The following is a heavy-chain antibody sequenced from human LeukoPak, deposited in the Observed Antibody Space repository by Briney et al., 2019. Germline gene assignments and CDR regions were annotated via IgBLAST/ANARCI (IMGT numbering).Heavy chain of an antibody. V-gene: IGHV1-69*13. CDR2: IIPIFGTA. D-gene: IGHD3-22*01. J-gene: IGHJ4*02. CDR1: GGTFSSYA. CDR3: ARDYYDSSGYYYFDY. Sequence: SVKVSCKASGGTFSSYAISWVRQAPGQGLEWMGGIIPIFGTANYAQKFQGRVTITADESTSTAYMELSSLRSEDTAVYYCARDYYDSSGYYYFDYWGQGTLVTVSS.